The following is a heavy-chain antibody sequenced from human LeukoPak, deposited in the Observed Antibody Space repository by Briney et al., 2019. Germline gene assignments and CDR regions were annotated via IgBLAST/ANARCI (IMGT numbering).Heavy chain of an antibody. CDR1: GYTFTGYY. V-gene: IGHV1-2*02. D-gene: IGHD3-10*01. CDR2: INPNSGGT. J-gene: IGHJ4*02. CDR3: AREGTYYYGSGSYYQLDY. Sequence: ASVKVSCKASGYTFTGYYMHWVRQPPGQGLEWMGWINPNSGGTNYAQKLQGRVTMTTDTSTSTAYMELRSLRTDDTAVYYCAREGTYYYGSGSYYQLDYWGQGTLVTVSS.